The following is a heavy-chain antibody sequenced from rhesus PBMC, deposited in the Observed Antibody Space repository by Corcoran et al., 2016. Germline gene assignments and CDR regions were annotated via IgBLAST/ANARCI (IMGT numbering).Heavy chain of an antibody. D-gene: IGHD3-16*01. CDR1: GGSVSGYL. V-gene: IGHV4-160*01. Sequence: QVQLQQWGEGLVKPSETLSLTCAVYGGSVSGYLWGWIRQPPGKGLEWIGRIRSDGSTVYNPSLKSRVTISIDTSKNQCSLRLTSVTAADTAEYYCDREGLDYFNDSYFDAFDLWGQGLRVTVSS. J-gene: IGHJ3*01. CDR2: IRSDGST. CDR3: DREGLDYFNDSYFDAFDL.